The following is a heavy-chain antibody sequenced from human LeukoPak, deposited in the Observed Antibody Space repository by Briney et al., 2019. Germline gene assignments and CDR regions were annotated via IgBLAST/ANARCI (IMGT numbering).Heavy chain of an antibody. Sequence: PGGSLRVSCAASGFTVSNNYMSWVRQAPGKGLEWVSVIYSAGTTYYADSVKGRFTISRDNSKNTLYLQMNSLRAEDTAVCYCAREGSSGWYESWFDPWGQGTLVTVSS. D-gene: IGHD6-19*01. J-gene: IGHJ5*02. CDR1: GFTVSNNY. CDR2: IYSAGTT. V-gene: IGHV3-66*01. CDR3: AREGSSGWYESWFDP.